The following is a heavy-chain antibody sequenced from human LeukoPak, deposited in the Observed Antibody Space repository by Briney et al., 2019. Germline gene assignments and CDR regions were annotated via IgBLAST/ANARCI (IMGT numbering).Heavy chain of an antibody. CDR1: GHTFSNYY. CDR2: INPSGGST. D-gene: IGHD6-25*01. V-gene: IGHV1-46*01. Sequence: ASVKVSCKASGHTFSNYYMHWVRQAPGQGLEWMGIINPSGGSTSYAQKFQGRITMTSDTSTRTVYMELNSLRSDDTAVYFCARVGSAAATADYWGQGTLVTVSS. J-gene: IGHJ4*02. CDR3: ARVGSAAATADY.